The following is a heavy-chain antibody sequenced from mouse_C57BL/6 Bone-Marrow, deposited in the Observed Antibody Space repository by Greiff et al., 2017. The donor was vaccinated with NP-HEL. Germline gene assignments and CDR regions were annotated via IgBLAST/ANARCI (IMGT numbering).Heavy chain of an antibody. Sequence: QVQLQQPGAELVMPGASVKLSCKASGYTFTSYWMHWVKQRPGQGLEWIGEIDPSDSYTNYNQKFKGKSTLTVDKSSSTAYMQLSSLTSEDSAVDYCARWGGYDGVDYWGQGTTPTVSS. CDR3: ARWGGYDGVDY. J-gene: IGHJ2*01. CDR1: GYTFTSYW. CDR2: IDPSDSYT. D-gene: IGHD3-2*02. V-gene: IGHV1-69*01.